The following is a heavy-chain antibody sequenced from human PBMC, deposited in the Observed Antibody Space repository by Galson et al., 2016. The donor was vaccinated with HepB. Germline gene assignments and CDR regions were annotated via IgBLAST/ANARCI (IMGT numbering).Heavy chain of an antibody. D-gene: IGHD3/OR15-3a*01. CDR3: AHRGRTRYFDT. Sequence: PALVKPTQTLTLTCSVSGISVTTFEVGVGWIRQSPGKAPEWLAIIYWDDEDRYSPSLKSRLTITRDTSKNQVVLTMINMDPEDTATCYCAHRGRTRYFDTWGQGTLVTVSS. CDR1: GISVTTFEVG. J-gene: IGHJ4*02. CDR2: IYWDDED. V-gene: IGHV2-5*02.